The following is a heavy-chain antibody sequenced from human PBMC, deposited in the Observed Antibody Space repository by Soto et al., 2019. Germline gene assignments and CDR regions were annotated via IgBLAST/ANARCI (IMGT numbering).Heavy chain of an antibody. CDR3: AKDAQAHYYDSSGYYLAFDY. CDR1: GFTFSSYA. CDR2: ISGSGGST. J-gene: IGHJ4*02. Sequence: GGSLRLSCAASGFTFSSYAMSWVRQAPGKGLEWVSAISGSGGSTYYADSVKGRFTISRDNSKNTLYLQMNSLRAEDTAVYYCAKDAQAHYYDSSGYYLAFDYWGQGTLVTVSS. D-gene: IGHD3-22*01. V-gene: IGHV3-23*01.